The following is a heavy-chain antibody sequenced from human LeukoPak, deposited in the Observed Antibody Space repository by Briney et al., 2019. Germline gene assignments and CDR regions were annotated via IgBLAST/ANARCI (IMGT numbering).Heavy chain of an antibody. Sequence: ASVKVSCKASGYTFTSYGISWVRQAPGQGLEWMGWISAYNGNTNYAQKLQGRVTMTTDTSTSTAYMELRSLRSDDTAVYYCARHVYLRVIWLQRLGYFDYWGQGTLVTVSS. J-gene: IGHJ4*02. CDR2: ISAYNGNT. V-gene: IGHV1-18*01. D-gene: IGHD5-24*01. CDR3: ARHVYLRVIWLQRLGYFDY. CDR1: GYTFTSYG.